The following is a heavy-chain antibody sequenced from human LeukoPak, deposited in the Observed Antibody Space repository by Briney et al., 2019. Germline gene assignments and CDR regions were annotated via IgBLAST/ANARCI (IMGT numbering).Heavy chain of an antibody. CDR2: VIPILGTA. V-gene: IGHV1-69*13. D-gene: IGHD2-2*01. CDR1: GGTFSSYA. CDR3: ARGLYCSSSTSCYDYGMDV. J-gene: IGHJ6*02. Sequence: GASVKVSCKSSGGTFSSYAIIWVRQAPGQGLKWIGGVIPILGTAKYAQKLQGRVTITAGESTNTGYMELSSLRSEDTAVYYCARGLYCSSSTSCYDYGMDVWGQGTTVTVSS.